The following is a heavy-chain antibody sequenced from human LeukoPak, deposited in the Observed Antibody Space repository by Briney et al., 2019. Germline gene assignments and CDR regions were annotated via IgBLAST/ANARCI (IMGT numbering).Heavy chain of an antibody. J-gene: IGHJ5*02. CDR2: IYYSGST. CDR1: GGSISSSSYY. CDR3: ARHILPLVPAAIDRNNWFDP. Sequence: SETLSLTCTVSGGSISSSSYYWGWIRQPPGKGLEWIGSIYYSGSTYYNPSLKSRVTISVDTSKNQFSLKLSSVTAADTAVYYCARHILPLVPAAIDRNNWFDPWGQGTLVTVSS. D-gene: IGHD2-2*01. V-gene: IGHV4-39*01.